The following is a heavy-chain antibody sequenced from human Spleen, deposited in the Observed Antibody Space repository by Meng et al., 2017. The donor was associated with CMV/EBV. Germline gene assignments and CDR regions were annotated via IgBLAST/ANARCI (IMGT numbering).Heavy chain of an antibody. CDR1: DFTFSSYS. V-gene: IGHV3-20*04. CDR3: ARRLAGAVDY. CDR2: INGVGGST. Sequence: GESLKISCVASDFTFSSYSMNWVRQAPGKGLEWVSGINGVGGSTDYADSVRGRFIISRDNAKNSLYLQINSLRVEDTAFYYCARRLAGAVDYWGQGTLVTVSS. D-gene: IGHD6-13*01. J-gene: IGHJ4*02.